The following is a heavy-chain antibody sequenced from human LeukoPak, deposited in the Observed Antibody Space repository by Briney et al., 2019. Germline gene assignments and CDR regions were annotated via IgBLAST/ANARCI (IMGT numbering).Heavy chain of an antibody. CDR1: GFTFNSYY. V-gene: IGHV3-53*01. Sequence: GGSLRLSCAASGFTFNSYYMNWVRQAPGKGLEWVTVLYSGGSAYYADSVRGRFTISRHKLKNMFYLDMNNLSAEDTAIYYCARQYRGSYIDYWGQGTLVTVSS. D-gene: IGHD1-26*01. CDR2: LYSGGSA. J-gene: IGHJ4*02. CDR3: ARQYRGSYIDY.